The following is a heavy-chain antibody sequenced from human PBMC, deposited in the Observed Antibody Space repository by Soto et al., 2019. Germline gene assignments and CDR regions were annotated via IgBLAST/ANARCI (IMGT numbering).Heavy chain of an antibody. V-gene: IGHV3-23*01. Sequence: VGSLRLSCAASGFTFSSYAMSWVRQAPGKGLEWISAISGSGGSTYYADSVKGRFTISRDNSKNTLYLQMNSLRAQDTAVYYCAKFQWLVPRFDYWGQGTLVTVSS. CDR2: ISGSGGST. J-gene: IGHJ4*02. CDR1: GFTFSSYA. CDR3: AKFQWLVPRFDY. D-gene: IGHD6-19*01.